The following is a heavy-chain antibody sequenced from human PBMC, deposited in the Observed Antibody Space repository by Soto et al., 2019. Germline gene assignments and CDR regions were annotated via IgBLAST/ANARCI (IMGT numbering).Heavy chain of an antibody. J-gene: IGHJ5*02. CDR2: VSYDGNSK. V-gene: IGHV3-30*18. D-gene: IGHD3-22*01. CDR1: GFTFSDYA. CDR3: TKDSCSDHYDSTHHS. Sequence: GGSLRLSCAASGFTFSDYAMHWVRQAPGEGLEWVAVVSYDGNSKYYRDSVKGRFTISRDNYKNTLYLQMNTLRAEDTALYYCTKDSCSDHYDSTHHSCGQRSLVTVSS.